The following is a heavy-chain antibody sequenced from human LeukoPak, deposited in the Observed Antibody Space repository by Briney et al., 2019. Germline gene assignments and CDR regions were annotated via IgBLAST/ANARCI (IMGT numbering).Heavy chain of an antibody. Sequence: GGSLRLSCAASGFTFSSYSMNWVRQAPGKELEWVSSISSSSSYIYYADSVKGRFTISRDNAKNSLYLQMNSLRAEDTAVYYCARVYRGSYFDYWGQGTLVTVSS. CDR2: ISSSSSYI. D-gene: IGHD1-26*01. V-gene: IGHV3-21*01. J-gene: IGHJ4*02. CDR1: GFTFSSYS. CDR3: ARVYRGSYFDY.